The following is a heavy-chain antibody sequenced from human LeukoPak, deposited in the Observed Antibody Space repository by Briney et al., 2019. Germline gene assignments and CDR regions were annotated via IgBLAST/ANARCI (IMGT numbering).Heavy chain of an antibody. CDR1: GYSNSSGYY. D-gene: IGHD4-17*01. V-gene: IGHV4-38-2*01. CDR3: ARTHYDYGDYEGFDY. CDR2: IYHSGST. Sequence: SETLSLTCAVSGYSNSSGYYWGWIRQPPGKGLEWIGSIYHSGSTYYNPSLKSRVTISVDTSKNQFSLKLSSVTAADTAVYYCARTHYDYGDYEGFDYWGQGTLVTVSS. J-gene: IGHJ4*02.